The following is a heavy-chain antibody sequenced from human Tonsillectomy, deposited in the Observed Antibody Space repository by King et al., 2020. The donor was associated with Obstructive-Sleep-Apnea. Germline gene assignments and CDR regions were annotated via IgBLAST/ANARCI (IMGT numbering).Heavy chain of an antibody. CDR3: ARTAPGYSYSYYYYGMDV. Sequence: VQLQESGPGLVKPSETLSLTCTVSGGSISSYYWSWIRQPPGKGLEGIGYIYYSGSTNYNPSLKSRVTISVDTSKNQFSLKLSSVTAADTAVYYCARTAPGYSYSYYYYGMDVWGQGTTVTVSS. CDR1: GGSISSYY. J-gene: IGHJ6*02. CDR2: IYYSGST. V-gene: IGHV4-59*01. D-gene: IGHD5-18*01.